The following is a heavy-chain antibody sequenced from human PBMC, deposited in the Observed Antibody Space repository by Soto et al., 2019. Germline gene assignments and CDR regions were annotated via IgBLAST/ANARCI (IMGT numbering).Heavy chain of an antibody. J-gene: IGHJ4*02. V-gene: IGHV1-24*01. CDR3: ATRSPVPRYNWNDFPY. CDR1: GYTLTELS. D-gene: IGHD1-20*01. CDR2: FDPEDGET. Sequence: ASVKVSCKVSGYTLTELSMHWVRQAPGKGLEWKGGFDPEDGETIYAQKFQGGVTTTEDTSTDTVYMELSSLRSEDTAVYYCATRSPVPRYNWNDFPYWGQGTLVTVSS.